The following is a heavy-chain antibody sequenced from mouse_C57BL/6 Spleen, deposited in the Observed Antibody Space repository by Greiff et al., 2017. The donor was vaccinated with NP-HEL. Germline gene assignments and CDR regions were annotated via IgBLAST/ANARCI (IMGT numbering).Heavy chain of an antibody. D-gene: IGHD1-1*01. V-gene: IGHV1-82*01. CDR1: GYAFSSSW. CDR3: ARSVITTVVDPYYFDY. CDR2: IYPGDGDT. J-gene: IGHJ2*01. Sequence: QVQLQQSGPELVKPGASVKISCKASGYAFSSSWMNWVKQRPGKGLEWIGRIYPGDGDTNYNGKFKGKATLTADNSSSTAYMQLSSLTSKDSAVYFCARSVITTVVDPYYFDYWGQGTTLTVSS.